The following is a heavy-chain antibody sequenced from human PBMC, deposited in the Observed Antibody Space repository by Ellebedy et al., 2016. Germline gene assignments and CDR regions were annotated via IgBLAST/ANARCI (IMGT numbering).Heavy chain of an antibody. CDR3: ARETDNYDSAYPAEYFQH. CDR2: IIPILGIA. D-gene: IGHD3-3*01. V-gene: IGHV1-69*04. J-gene: IGHJ1*01. CDR1: GGTFSSYA. Sequence: ASVKVSCKASGGTFSSYAISWVRQAPGQGLEWMGRIIPILGIANYAQKFQGRVTITADKSTSTAYMELSSLGSEDTAVYYCARETDNYDSAYPAEYFQHWGQGTLVTVSS.